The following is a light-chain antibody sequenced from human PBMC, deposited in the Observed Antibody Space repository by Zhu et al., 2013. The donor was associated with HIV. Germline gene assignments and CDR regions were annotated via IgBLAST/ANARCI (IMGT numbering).Light chain of an antibody. CDR2: TTS. J-gene: IGKJ3*01. CDR1: QSVGNW. V-gene: IGKV1-39*01. CDR3: QQSYSTPLT. Sequence: DIQMTQSPSTLSASVGDRVTITCRASQSVGNWLAWYQQKPGKAPKLLISTTSTLQSGVPSRFSGRGSGTDFTLTINSLQPEDFATYYCQQSYSTPLTFGPGTKVDTK.